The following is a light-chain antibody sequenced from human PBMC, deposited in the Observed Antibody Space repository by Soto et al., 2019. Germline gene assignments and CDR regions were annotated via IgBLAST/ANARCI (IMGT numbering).Light chain of an antibody. Sequence: QSVLTQPPSVSEAPRQRVTISCSGSSSNIGNNAVNWYQQLPGKAPKLLIYYDDLLPSGVSDRFSGSKSGTSASLAISGLQSEDEADYYCYSAADNRLVVFGGGTKLTVL. V-gene: IGLV1-36*01. CDR2: YDD. CDR3: YSAADNRLVV. J-gene: IGLJ2*01. CDR1: SSNIGNNA.